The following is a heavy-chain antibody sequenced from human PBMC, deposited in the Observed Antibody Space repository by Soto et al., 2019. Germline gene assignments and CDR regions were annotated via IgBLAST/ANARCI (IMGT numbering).Heavy chain of an antibody. J-gene: IGHJ6*02. D-gene: IGHD2-2*01. CDR2: INHSGST. Sequence: SETLSLTCAVYGGSFSGYYWSWIRQPPGKGLEWIGEINHSGSTNYNPSLKSRVTISVDTSKNQFSLKLSSVTAADTAVYYCARAFIVVVPAARVSGMDVWGQGSTVTVSS. CDR3: ARAFIVVVPAARVSGMDV. CDR1: GGSFSGYY. V-gene: IGHV4-34*01.